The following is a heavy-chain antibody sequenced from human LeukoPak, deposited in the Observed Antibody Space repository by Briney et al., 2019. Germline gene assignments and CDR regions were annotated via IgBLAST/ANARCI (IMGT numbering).Heavy chain of an antibody. Sequence: GGSLRLSCAASGFTFSSYSMNWARHAPGKGLVWVSRINSDGINTSYADSVRGRFTISRDNSKSTLSLQMNSLRAEDTAIYYCATYRQVLLPFESWGQGTLVTVSS. CDR2: INSDGINT. CDR1: GFTFSSYS. CDR3: ATYRQVLLPFES. D-gene: IGHD2-8*02. V-gene: IGHV3-74*01. J-gene: IGHJ4*02.